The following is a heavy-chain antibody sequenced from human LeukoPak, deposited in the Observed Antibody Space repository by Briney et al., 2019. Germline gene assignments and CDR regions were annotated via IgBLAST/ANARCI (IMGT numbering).Heavy chain of an antibody. J-gene: IGHJ4*02. V-gene: IGHV4-59*12. CDR2: IYYSGST. CDR3: AREPYYYDSSGYYPLDY. D-gene: IGHD3-22*01. Sequence: SETLSLTCTVSGGSISSYYWSWIRQPPGKGLEWIGYIYYSGSTNYNPSLKSRVTISVDKSKNQFSLKLSSVTAADTAVYYCAREPYYYDSSGYYPLDYWGQGTLVTVSS. CDR1: GGSISSYY.